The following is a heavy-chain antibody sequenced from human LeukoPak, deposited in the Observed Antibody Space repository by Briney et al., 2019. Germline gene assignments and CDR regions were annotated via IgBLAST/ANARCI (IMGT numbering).Heavy chain of an antibody. CDR1: GGSISSYF. Sequence: PETLSLTCTVSGGSISSYFWSWIRQPPGKGLEWIGYIYYSGSTNYNPSLRSRVTISVDTYKNQFPLKLSSVTAADTAVYYCASLTTVTQGYFDYWGQGTLVTVSS. D-gene: IGHD4-17*01. V-gene: IGHV4-59*08. CDR2: IYYSGST. J-gene: IGHJ4*02. CDR3: ASLTTVTQGYFDY.